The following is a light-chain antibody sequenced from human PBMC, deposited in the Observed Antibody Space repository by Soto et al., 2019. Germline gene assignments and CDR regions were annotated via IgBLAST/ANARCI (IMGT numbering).Light chain of an antibody. J-gene: IGKJ4*01. CDR2: GES. V-gene: IGKV3D-15*01. CDR3: QQYNNCPLT. CDR1: QRVNSH. Sequence: EIVMTQSPASLSVAPGERVTLSCRASQRVNSHLAWYQQKPGQAPRLLILGESTRATGTPARFSGSGSGTDFTLTISSLQSEDFVVYHCQQYNNCPLTVGGGTKVEIK.